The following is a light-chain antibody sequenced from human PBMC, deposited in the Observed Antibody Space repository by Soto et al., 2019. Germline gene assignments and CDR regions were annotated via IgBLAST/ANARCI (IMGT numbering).Light chain of an antibody. CDR3: QQQNSCSYT. V-gene: IGKV1-5*03. CDR2: KAS. Sequence: DIQMTQSPSTLSASVGDRVTITCRASQSISSWLAWYQQKPGKAPKLLIYKASSLESGVPSRFSGSGSGTEFTLPISSMQPDDFAAYYCQQQNSCSYTFGQGTKLEIK. CDR1: QSISSW. J-gene: IGKJ2*01.